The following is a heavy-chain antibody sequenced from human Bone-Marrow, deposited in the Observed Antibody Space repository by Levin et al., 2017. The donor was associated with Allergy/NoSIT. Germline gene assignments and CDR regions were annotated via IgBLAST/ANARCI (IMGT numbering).Heavy chain of an antibody. CDR3: ASQTSITTGAYHL. J-gene: IGHJ3*01. D-gene: IGHD3-22*01. Sequence: KRGESLKISCQGSGYAFTNFWLGWARQLPGKGLEWMGLIYPGDSDTRYSPSFQGQVTMSADGTTAYLQWSSLKTSDTGMYYCASQTSITTGAYHLWGQGTMVTVSS. V-gene: IGHV5-51*01. CDR1: GYAFTNFW. CDR2: IYPGDSDT.